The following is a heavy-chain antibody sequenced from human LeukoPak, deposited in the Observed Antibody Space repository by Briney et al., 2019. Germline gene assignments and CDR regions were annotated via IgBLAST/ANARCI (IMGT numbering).Heavy chain of an antibody. V-gene: IGHV1-24*01. D-gene: IGHD6-19*01. CDR2: FDPEDGET. CDR1: GYTLTELS. CDR3: ATLSSGWSYAMLNFDN. Sequence: ASVKVSCKVSGYTLTELSMHWARQAPGKGLDWMGGFDPEDGETIYAQKFQGRVTMTEDTSADTAYMELSSLRSEDTAVYYCATLSSGWSYAMLNFDNWGQGTLVTVSS. J-gene: IGHJ4*02.